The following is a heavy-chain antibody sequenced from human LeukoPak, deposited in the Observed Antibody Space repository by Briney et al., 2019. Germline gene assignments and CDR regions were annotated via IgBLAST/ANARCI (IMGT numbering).Heavy chain of an antibody. CDR1: GFPFTNYA. CDR3: ARAKGLERPADY. J-gene: IGHJ4*02. V-gene: IGHV3-23*01. D-gene: IGHD1-1*01. CDR2: ISASGGTT. Sequence: GGSLRLSCAASGFPFTNYAIEWVRQAPGKGLEWVSGISASGGTTHDSESVKGRFTISRDYAKNILHLQMNSLRLDDTAVYYCARAKGLERPADYWGQRILVAVSS.